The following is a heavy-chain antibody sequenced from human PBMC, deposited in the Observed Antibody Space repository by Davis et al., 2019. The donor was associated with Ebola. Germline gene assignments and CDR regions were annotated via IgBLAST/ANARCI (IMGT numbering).Heavy chain of an antibody. CDR3: ARSWGSYPYDY. V-gene: IGHV4-39*01. D-gene: IGHD3-16*02. CDR1: GGSISSSSYY. CDR2: IYYSGST. J-gene: IGHJ4*02. Sequence: SETLSLTCTVSGGSISSSSYYWGWIRQPPGKGLEWIGSIYYSGSTYYNPSLKSRVTISVDTSKNQFSLKLSSVTAADTAVYYCARSWGSYPYDYWGQGTLVTVSS.